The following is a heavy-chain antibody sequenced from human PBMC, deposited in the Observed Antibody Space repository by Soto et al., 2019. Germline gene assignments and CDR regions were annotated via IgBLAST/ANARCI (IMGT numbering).Heavy chain of an antibody. V-gene: IGHV3-23*01. D-gene: IGHD2-15*01. CDR2: ISGSGGST. Sequence: PGGSLKLSCAASGFTFSSYGMSWVRQAPGKGLEWVSAISGSGGSTYYADSVKGRFTISRDNAKNSLYLQMNSLRVEDTAVYYCARDFQDLRYCSGESCSYGWHFDLWGRGTLVTVSS. CDR1: GFTFSSYG. CDR3: ARDFQDLRYCSGESCSYGWHFDL. J-gene: IGHJ2*01.